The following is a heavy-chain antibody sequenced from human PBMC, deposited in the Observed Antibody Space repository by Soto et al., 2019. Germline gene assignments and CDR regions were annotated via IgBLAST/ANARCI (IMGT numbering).Heavy chain of an antibody. D-gene: IGHD3-10*01. CDR1: GFTFSSYA. V-gene: IGHV3-23*01. CDR2: ISGSGGST. Sequence: PGGSLRLSCAASGFTFSSYAMSWVRQAPGKGPEWVSAISGSGGSTYYADSVKGRFTISRDNSKNTLYLQMNSLRAEDTAVYYCAKDKFSSGFGYYYYGMDVWGQGTTVTVSS. J-gene: IGHJ6*02. CDR3: AKDKFSSGFGYYYYGMDV.